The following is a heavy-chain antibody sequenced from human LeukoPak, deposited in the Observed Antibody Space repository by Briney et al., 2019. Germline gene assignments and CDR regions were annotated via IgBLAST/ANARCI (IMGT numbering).Heavy chain of an antibody. CDR2: IYYSGST. CDR3: ARDPGSAAFDI. V-gene: IGHV4-61*08. J-gene: IGHJ3*02. CDR1: GGSISSGGYY. Sequence: PSETLSLTCTVSGGSISSGGYYWSWIRQPPGKGLEWIGYIYYSGSTNYNPSLKSRVTISVDTSKNQFSLKLSSVTAADTAVYYCARDPGSAAFDIWGQGTMVTVSS.